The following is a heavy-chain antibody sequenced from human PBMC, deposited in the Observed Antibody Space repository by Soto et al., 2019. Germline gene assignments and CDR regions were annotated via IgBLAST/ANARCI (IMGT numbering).Heavy chain of an antibody. CDR2: INSDGSTT. V-gene: IGHV3-74*01. J-gene: IGHJ4*02. Sequence: GGSLRLSCAASGFTFSNYWMHWVRQAPGKGLVWVSHINSDGSTTNYADSVKGRFTVSRDNAKNTLYLQMNSLRAEDTAVYYCARAGPYFDYWGQGTLVTVSS. CDR1: GFTFSNYW. CDR3: ARAGPYFDY.